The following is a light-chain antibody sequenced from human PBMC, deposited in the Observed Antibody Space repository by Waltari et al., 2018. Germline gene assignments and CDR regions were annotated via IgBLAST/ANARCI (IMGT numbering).Light chain of an antibody. CDR3: MQGTHMYT. CDR2: TVS. CDR1: QSLVYSDGNTY. Sequence: DVVMTQSPLSLPVTLGQPASISCRSSQSLVYSDGNTYLNWFQQSPGQSPRLLIYTVSNRGSGIPGRVSGSGSGTDFILKSSRVEAEDVGVYYCMQGTHMYTFGQGTKLEIK. J-gene: IGKJ2*01. V-gene: IGKV2-30*01.